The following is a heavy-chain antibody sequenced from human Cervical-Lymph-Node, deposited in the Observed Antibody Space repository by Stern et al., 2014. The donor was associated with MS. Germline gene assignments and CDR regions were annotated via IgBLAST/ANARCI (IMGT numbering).Heavy chain of an antibody. J-gene: IGHJ3*02. CDR3: AIAIFGLNTAAMAPDAFDT. Sequence: EVQLVESGGGLIQPGGSLRLSCAAPGFTVSNNYMSWVRQAPGKGLEWVSLIYTDDSTSYAGPVKGRFTISRDSSQNKLVFLMNSLRAEDTSLYYCAIAIFGLNTAAMAPDAFDTWGQGTMVTVSS. CDR1: GFTVSNNY. D-gene: IGHD3-3*01. V-gene: IGHV3-53*01. CDR2: IYTDDST.